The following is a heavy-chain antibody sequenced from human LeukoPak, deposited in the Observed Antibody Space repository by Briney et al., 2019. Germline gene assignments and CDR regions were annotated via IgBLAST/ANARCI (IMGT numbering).Heavy chain of an antibody. CDR2: IKQDGSER. D-gene: IGHD6-13*01. V-gene: IGHV3-7*01. Sequence: GGSLRLSCAASGFTFSNYWMGWVRQAPGKGLEWVANIKQDGSERYYVDSVRGRFTISRDNAKNSLFLQIHSLRAEDTAVYYCATALHSSSWSFDYWGQGTLVAVSS. CDR1: GFTFSNYW. J-gene: IGHJ4*02. CDR3: ATALHSSSWSFDY.